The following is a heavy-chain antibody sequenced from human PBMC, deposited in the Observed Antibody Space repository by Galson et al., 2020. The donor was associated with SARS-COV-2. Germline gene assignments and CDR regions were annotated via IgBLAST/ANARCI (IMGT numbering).Heavy chain of an antibody. CDR1: GGSISSGAYY. Sequence: SETLSLTCIVSGGSISSGAYYWSWIRQPAGKGLEWIGRIYTTWSTDYNPSLKSRVTISVDTSKNQFSLDRRSATAADTAVYYCAREDEGILTGPTAGYYLDSGGQGVLVTVSS. CDR2: IYTTWST. D-gene: IGHD3-9*01. CDR3: AREDEGILTGPTAGYYLDS. J-gene: IGHJ4*02. V-gene: IGHV4-61*02.